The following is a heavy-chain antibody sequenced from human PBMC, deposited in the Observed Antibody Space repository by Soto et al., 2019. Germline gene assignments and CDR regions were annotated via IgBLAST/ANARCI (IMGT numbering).Heavy chain of an antibody. D-gene: IGHD6-13*01. CDR3: ARILRAAAGNYYYYYGMDV. J-gene: IGHJ6*02. CDR1: GGSISSGGYY. V-gene: IGHV4-31*03. Sequence: QVQLQESGPALVKPSQTLSLTCTVSGGSISSGGYYWSWIRQHPGMGLEWIGYIYYSGSTYYNPSLKSRVTISVDTSKNQFSLKLSSVTAADTAVYYCARILRAAAGNYYYYYGMDVWGQGTTVTVSS. CDR2: IYYSGST.